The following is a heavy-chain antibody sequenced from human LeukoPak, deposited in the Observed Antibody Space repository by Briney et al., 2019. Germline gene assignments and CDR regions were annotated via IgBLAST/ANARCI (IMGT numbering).Heavy chain of an antibody. V-gene: IGHV4-34*01. CDR2: INHSGST. J-gene: IGHJ4*02. CDR3: ARIGYSSGWYAANFDY. CDR1: GGSFSGYY. D-gene: IGHD6-19*01. Sequence: SETLSLTCAVYGGSFSGYYWSWIRQPPGKGLEWIGEINHSGSTNYNPSLKSRVTISVDTSKNQFPLKLSSVTAADTAVYYCARIGYSSGWYAANFDYWGQGTLVTVSS.